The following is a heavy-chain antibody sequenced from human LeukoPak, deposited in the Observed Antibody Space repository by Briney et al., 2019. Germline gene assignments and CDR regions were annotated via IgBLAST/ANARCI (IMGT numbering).Heavy chain of an antibody. V-gene: IGHV3-30*02. D-gene: IGHD1-26*01. CDR3: AKADSGTYYGLGDYFDY. CDR1: GFTFSSYG. Sequence: GGSLRLSCAASGFTFSSYGMHWVRQAPGKGLKWVAFIRYDGSDKYYGDSVKGRFTISRDNSMNTLYLQMNSLRAEDTAVYYCAKADSGTYYGLGDYFDYWGQGTLVTGSS. CDR2: IRYDGSDK. J-gene: IGHJ4*02.